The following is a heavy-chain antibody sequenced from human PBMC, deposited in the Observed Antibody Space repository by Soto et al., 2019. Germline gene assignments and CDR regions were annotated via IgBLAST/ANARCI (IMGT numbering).Heavy chain of an antibody. CDR1: GGTFSSYA. J-gene: IGHJ3*02. V-gene: IGHV1-69*01. Sequence: QVQLVQSGAEVKKPGSSVKVSCKASGGTFSSYAISWVRQAPGQGLEWMGGIIPIFGTANYAQKFQGRVTITADESTSTAYMELSSLRSEDTAVYYCARDMLYYDSSGYYARKHAFDIWGQGTMVTVSS. CDR2: IIPIFGTA. D-gene: IGHD3-22*01. CDR3: ARDMLYYDSSGYYARKHAFDI.